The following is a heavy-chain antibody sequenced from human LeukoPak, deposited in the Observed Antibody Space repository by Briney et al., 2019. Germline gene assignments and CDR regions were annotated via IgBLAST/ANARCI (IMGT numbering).Heavy chain of an antibody. CDR3: ARSYYYDSSDWWFDP. Sequence: GASVKVSCKASGYTFTGYYMHWVRQAPGQGLEWMGRINPNSGGTNYAQKFQGRVTITADKSTSTAYMELSSLRSEDTAVYYCARSYYYDSSDWWFDPWGQGTLVTVSS. CDR2: INPNSGGT. J-gene: IGHJ5*02. CDR1: GYTFTGYY. D-gene: IGHD3-22*01. V-gene: IGHV1-2*06.